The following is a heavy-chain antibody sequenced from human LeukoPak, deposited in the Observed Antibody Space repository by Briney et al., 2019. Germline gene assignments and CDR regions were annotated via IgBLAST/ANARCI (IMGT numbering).Heavy chain of an antibody. J-gene: IGHJ4*02. Sequence: PGGSLRLSCAASGFTFSSYGMHWVRQAPGKGLEWVSAISGSGGSTFSADSVKGRFTISRDNSKNTLYLQMNSLRADDTAVYYCAKQESWSNFDSWSQGTLVTVSS. D-gene: IGHD2-15*01. CDR2: ISGSGGST. CDR1: GFTFSSYG. V-gene: IGHV3-23*01. CDR3: AKQESWSNFDS.